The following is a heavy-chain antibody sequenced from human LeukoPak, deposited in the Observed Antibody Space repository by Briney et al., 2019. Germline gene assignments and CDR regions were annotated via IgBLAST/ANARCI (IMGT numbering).Heavy chain of an antibody. CDR1: GFTFSSYW. CDR3: ARSYSSSWFQSDLFDY. Sequence: SGGSLRLSCAASGFTFSSYWMSWVRQAPGKGLEWVANINQDGSEKYYVDSVKGRFTISRDNAKNSLYLQMNSLRAEDTAVYYCARSYSSSWFQSDLFDYWGQGTLVTVSS. D-gene: IGHD6-13*01. J-gene: IGHJ4*02. CDR2: INQDGSEK. V-gene: IGHV3-7*01.